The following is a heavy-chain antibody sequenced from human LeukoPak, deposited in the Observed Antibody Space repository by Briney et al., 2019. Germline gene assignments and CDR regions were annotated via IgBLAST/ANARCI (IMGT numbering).Heavy chain of an antibody. D-gene: IGHD6-13*01. CDR3: AKDPYSSSWYGRFQH. CDR2: RNEDGNKK. J-gene: IGHJ1*01. Sequence: GGSLRLSCTASGFTFRRYWMGWVRQAPGKGLEWVANRNEDGNKKYYVDSVKGRFTISRDNSKNTLYLQMNSLRAEDTAVYYCAKDPYSSSWYGRFQHWGQGTLVTVSS. CDR1: GFTFRRYW. V-gene: IGHV3-7*03.